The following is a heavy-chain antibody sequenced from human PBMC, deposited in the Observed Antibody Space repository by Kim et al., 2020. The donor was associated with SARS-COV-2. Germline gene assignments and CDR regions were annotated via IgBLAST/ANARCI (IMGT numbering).Heavy chain of an antibody. J-gene: IGHJ4*02. CDR1: GFTFSSYS. V-gene: IGHV3-21*01. D-gene: IGHD2-2*01. CDR2: ISSSSSYI. Sequence: GGSLRLSCAASGFTFSSYSMNWVRQAPGKGLEWVSSISSSSSYIYYADSVKGRFTISRDNTKNSLYLQMNSLRAEDTAVYYCARRGKLYCSSTNCYVAYCGEETPVTASS. CDR3: ARRGKLYCSSTNCYVAY.